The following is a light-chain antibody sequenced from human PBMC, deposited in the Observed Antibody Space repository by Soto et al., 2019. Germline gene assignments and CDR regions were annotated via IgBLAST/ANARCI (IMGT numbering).Light chain of an antibody. Sequence: EIVMTQSPATLSVSPGETATLSCRASQSVSYHLAWYQQKPGQGPRLLIYGAFTRATGIPARFSGSGSGTEFTLTISSLQSEDFAVYYCQQYKNWPPLTFGGGTKVEIK. V-gene: IGKV3-15*01. J-gene: IGKJ4*01. CDR1: QSVSYH. CDR3: QQYKNWPPLT. CDR2: GAF.